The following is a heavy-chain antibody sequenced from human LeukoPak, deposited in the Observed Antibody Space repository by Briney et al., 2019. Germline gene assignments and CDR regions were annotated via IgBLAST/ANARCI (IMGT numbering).Heavy chain of an antibody. D-gene: IGHD2-2*01. Sequence: SQTLSLTCTVSGGSISSSSYYWGWIRQPPGKGLEWIGSIYYSGSTYYNPSLKSRVTISVDTSKNQFSLKLSSVTAADTAVYYCARLQDLVVPFDYWGQGTLVTVSS. CDR2: IYYSGST. CDR1: GGSISSSSYY. V-gene: IGHV4-39*01. J-gene: IGHJ4*02. CDR3: ARLQDLVVPFDY.